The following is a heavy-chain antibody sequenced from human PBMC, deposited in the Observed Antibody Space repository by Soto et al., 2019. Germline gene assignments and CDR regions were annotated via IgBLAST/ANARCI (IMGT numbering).Heavy chain of an antibody. CDR3: AKGHPKGAAGTSSYYYYGMDV. V-gene: IGHV3-23*01. CDR2: ISGSGGST. CDR1: GFTFSSYA. J-gene: IGHJ6*02. D-gene: IGHD6-13*01. Sequence: GGSLRLSCAASGFTFSSYAMSWVRQAPGKGLEWVSAISGSGGSTYYADSVKGRFTISRDNSKDTLYLQMNSLRAEDTAVYYCAKGHPKGAAGTSSYYYYGMDVWGQGTTVTVSS.